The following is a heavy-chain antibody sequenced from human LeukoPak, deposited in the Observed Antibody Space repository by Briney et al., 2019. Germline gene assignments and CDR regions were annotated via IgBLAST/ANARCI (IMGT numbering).Heavy chain of an antibody. Sequence: PGGSLRLSCAASGFTFSDYYMSWIRQAPGKGLEWVSYISSSGSTIYYADSVKGRFTISRDNAKNSLYLQMNSLRAEDTAVYYCARALSSGWQWWYSAFDIWGQGTMVTVSS. CDR3: ARALSSGWQWWYSAFDI. CDR2: ISSSGSTI. V-gene: IGHV3-11*01. D-gene: IGHD6-19*01. J-gene: IGHJ3*02. CDR1: GFTFSDYY.